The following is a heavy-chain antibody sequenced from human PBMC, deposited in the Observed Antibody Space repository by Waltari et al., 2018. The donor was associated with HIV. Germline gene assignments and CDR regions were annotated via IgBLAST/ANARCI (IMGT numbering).Heavy chain of an antibody. CDR2: IFYTGIT. CDR3: ARQRQSRRDPFDY. V-gene: IGHV4-39*01. CDR1: GGSISSGLYY. J-gene: IGHJ4*02. Sequence: QLQLQESGPGLVKPSETLSLTCTVSGGSISSGLYYWGWIRLPPGKGLEWIGSIFYTGITYDTPSLRGRATMSVETSKNRFSLQLGSVTAADTAVYYCARQRQSRRDPFDYWGQGTLVTVSS.